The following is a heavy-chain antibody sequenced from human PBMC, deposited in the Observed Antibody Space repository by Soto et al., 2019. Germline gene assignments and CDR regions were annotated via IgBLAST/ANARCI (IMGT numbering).Heavy chain of an antibody. CDR3: VRYSRTLGWFFDL. D-gene: IGHD2-21*01. Sequence: EVQLVESGGGLVQPGGSLKLSCAASGFTFSDSAMHWVRQASGEGLEWLGRIRSKGNNYATEYGASLKGRFTISRDDSKKTTYLQMSNRNTEDTAVYYGVRYSRTLGWFFDLWGRGTLVTVSS. V-gene: IGHV3-73*02. CDR1: GFTFSDSA. CDR2: IRSKGNNYAT. J-gene: IGHJ2*01.